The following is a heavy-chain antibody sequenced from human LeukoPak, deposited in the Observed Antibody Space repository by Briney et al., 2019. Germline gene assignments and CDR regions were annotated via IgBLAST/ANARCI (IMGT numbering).Heavy chain of an antibody. J-gene: IGHJ3*02. CDR1: GGTISSYA. D-gene: IGHD1-26*01. CDR3: AREDDTGRYMGDDAFDI. Sequence: GASVKVSCKASGGTISSYAINWVRQAPGQGLEWMGGIIPMSDTANYPQKFRGRLTITADIPTSTVYMELSSLRSEDTAVYYCAREDDTGRYMGDDAFDIWGQGTMVTVSS. CDR2: IIPMSDTA. V-gene: IGHV1-69*06.